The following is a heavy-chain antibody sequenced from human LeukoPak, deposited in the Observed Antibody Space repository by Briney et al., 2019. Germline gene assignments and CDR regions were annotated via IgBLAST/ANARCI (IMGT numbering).Heavy chain of an antibody. CDR3: ARRGVWYSGYVGWFDP. V-gene: IGHV4-39*01. CDR2: FYYSGNT. CDR1: GDSISSTNYN. D-gene: IGHD5-12*01. J-gene: IGHJ5*02. Sequence: PSETLSLTCTVSGDSISSTNYNWGWIRQPPGKRLEWIASFYYSGNTYYNPSLKSRVTISVDTSKNQFSLKLSSVTAADTAVYYCARRGVWYSGYVGWFDPWGQGTLVTVSS.